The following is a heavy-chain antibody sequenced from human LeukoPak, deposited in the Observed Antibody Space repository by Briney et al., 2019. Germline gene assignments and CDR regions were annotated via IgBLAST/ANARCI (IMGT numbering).Heavy chain of an antibody. CDR1: GYTFTSYG. CDR2: IIPIFGTA. J-gene: IGHJ4*02. Sequence: GASVKVSCKASGYTFTSYGISWVRQAPGQGLEWMGGIIPIFGTANYAQKFQGRVTITADESTSTAYMELSSLRSEDTAVYYCARGMLFGSWSHFDYWGQGTLVTVSS. CDR3: ARGMLFGSWSHFDY. D-gene: IGHD6-13*01. V-gene: IGHV1-69*13.